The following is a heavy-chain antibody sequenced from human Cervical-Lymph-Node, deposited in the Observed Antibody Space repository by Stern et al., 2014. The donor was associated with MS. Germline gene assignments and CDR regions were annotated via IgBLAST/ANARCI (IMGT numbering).Heavy chain of an antibody. CDR3: ARGSDT. CDR2: IKEDGSET. V-gene: IGHV3-7*01. D-gene: IGHD2-15*01. CDR1: GFTFSSYW. J-gene: IGHJ5*02. Sequence: EVQLVQSGGGLVQPGGSLRLSCAASGFTFSSYWMNWVRQAPGKGLEWVANIKEDGSETYYVDSVKGRFTISRDKSKNLLYLQMNSLRAEDTAVYYCARGSDTWGQGTLVTVSS.